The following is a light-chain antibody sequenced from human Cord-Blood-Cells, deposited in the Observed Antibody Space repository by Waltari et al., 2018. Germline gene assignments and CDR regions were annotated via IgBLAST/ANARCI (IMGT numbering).Light chain of an antibody. CDR1: LSAVGGLNS. CDR2: EVT. V-gene: IGLV2-14*01. J-gene: IGLJ1*01. CDR3: SSYTSSSAYV. Sequence: QSALTQPASVSEPPAQSITLSCPGTLSAVGGLNSVAWYPQHPGKAPKLMVYEVTTRPSGVSNRFSGSKSGNTASLTISGLQAEDEADYYCSSYTSSSAYVFGTGTKVTVL.